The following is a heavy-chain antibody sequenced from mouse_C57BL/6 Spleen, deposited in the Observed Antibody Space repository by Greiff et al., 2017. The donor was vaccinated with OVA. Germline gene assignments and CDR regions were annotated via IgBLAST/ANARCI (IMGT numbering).Heavy chain of an antibody. CDR1: GYTFTAYE. D-gene: IGHD1-2*01. Sequence: QVHVKQSGAELVRPGASVTLSCKASGYTFTAYEMHWVKQTPVHGLEGIGAIDPETGGTAYNQKFKGKAILTADKSSSTAYMELRSLTSEDSAVYYCTRPSLLRYYFDYWGQGTTLTVSS. CDR2: IDPETGGT. CDR3: TRPSLLRYYFDY. J-gene: IGHJ2*01. V-gene: IGHV1-15*01.